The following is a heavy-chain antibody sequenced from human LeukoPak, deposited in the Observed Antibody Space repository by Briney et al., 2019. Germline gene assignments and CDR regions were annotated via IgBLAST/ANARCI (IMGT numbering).Heavy chain of an antibody. CDR1: GGSISSGGYY. J-gene: IGHJ4*02. CDR2: IYYSGST. D-gene: IGHD3-10*01. V-gene: IGHV4-31*03. CDR3: ARAEAVNTISYFDY. Sequence: SQTLPLTCTVSGGSISSGGYYWSWIRQHPGKGLEWIGYIYYSGSTYYNPSLKSRVTISVDTSKNQFSLKLSSVTAADTAVYYCARAEAVNTISYFDYWGQGTLVTVPS.